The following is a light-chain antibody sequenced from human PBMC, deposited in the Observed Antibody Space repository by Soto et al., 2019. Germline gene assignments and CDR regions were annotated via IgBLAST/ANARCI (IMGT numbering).Light chain of an antibody. J-gene: IGKJ1*01. V-gene: IGKV3-15*01. CDR3: QKYNNWPPWT. Sequence: EIVMTQSPATLSVSPGERATLSCRASQSVNSNLAWFQQKPGQAPRLLIYGASTRATGIPARFSGSGSGTEFTLTISSLQSEDFAVYYCQKYNNWPPWTFGQGTKVEFK. CDR1: QSVNSN. CDR2: GAS.